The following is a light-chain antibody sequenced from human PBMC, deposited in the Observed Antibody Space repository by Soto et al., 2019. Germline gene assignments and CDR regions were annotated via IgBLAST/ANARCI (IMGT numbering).Light chain of an antibody. Sequence: QSVLTQPPSVSAAPGQKVTISCSGSSSNIENNYVSWYQQLPGTAPKLLIYENNRRPLGIPDRFTGSKSGTSATLGITGLQTGDEADYYCGTWDSSLSGLVFGTGTKVTVL. J-gene: IGLJ1*01. CDR1: SSNIENNY. V-gene: IGLV1-51*02. CDR2: ENN. CDR3: GTWDSSLSGLV.